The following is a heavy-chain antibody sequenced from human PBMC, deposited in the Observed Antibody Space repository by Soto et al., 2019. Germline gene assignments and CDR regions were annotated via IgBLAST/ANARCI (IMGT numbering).Heavy chain of an antibody. J-gene: IGHJ4*02. V-gene: IGHV3-30*04. D-gene: IGHD1-26*01. Sequence: GGSLRLSCAASGFTFSDHPMHWVRQAPGKGLEWVAVISYDGRVKYYVDSVKGRFTISRDDSKNTLYLQMNSLRVDDTAVYYCARDFIVGAPDYFDYWGQGTLVTVSS. CDR3: ARDFIVGAPDYFDY. CDR1: GFTFSDHP. CDR2: ISYDGRVK.